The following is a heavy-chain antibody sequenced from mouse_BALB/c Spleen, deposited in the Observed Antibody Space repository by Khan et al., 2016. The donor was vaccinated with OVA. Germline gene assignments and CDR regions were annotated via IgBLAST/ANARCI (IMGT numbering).Heavy chain of an antibody. CDR3: SRSGYGFGAY. Sequence: QVQLQQSGAELVRPGTSVKVSCKASGYAFSNYLIEWVKQRPGQGLEWIGVINPGSGGTKYNEKFKDKATLTADTSSSTAYMQLSSLTSDDSAVYFCSRSGYGFGAYWGPGTLVTVSA. CDR1: GYAFSNYL. CDR2: INPGSGGT. J-gene: IGHJ3*01. V-gene: IGHV1-54*01. D-gene: IGHD3-2*02.